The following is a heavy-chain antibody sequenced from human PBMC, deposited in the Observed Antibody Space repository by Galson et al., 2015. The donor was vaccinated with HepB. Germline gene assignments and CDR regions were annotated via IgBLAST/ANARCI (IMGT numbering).Heavy chain of an antibody. D-gene: IGHD5-12*01. V-gene: IGHV3-30*03. CDR1: GFTLSSYA. Sequence: SLRLSCAASGFTLSSYAMHWVRQAPGQGLEWVAVTSSDVSDKYYGDSVKGRFTISRDNSKSTLYLQMNSLRPEDTAVYYCARAPVATINYYFYLEVWGEGTTVTVSS. J-gene: IGHJ6*03. CDR2: TSSDVSDK. CDR3: ARAPVATINYYFYLEV.